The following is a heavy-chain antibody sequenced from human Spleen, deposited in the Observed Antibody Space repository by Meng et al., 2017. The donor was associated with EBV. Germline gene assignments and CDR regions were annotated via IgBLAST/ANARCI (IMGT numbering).Heavy chain of an antibody. CDR2: VNHGAST. Sequence: QVPLQKWGAGVLKTSDTLSLTFAVYGWSFNGYYWSWVRQSPAKGLEWIGEVNHGASTNYNPSLKSRVTISLDKSKNQFSLKLTSLTAADTAVYYCATAGTGVTGDRWHFDHWGRGTLVTVSS. V-gene: IGHV4-34*02. CDR3: ATAGTGVTGDRWHFDH. J-gene: IGHJ2*01. D-gene: IGHD7-27*01. CDR1: GWSFNGYY.